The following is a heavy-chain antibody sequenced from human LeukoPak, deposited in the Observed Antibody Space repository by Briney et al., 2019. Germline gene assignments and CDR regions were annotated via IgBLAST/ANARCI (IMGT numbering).Heavy chain of an antibody. J-gene: IGHJ5*02. V-gene: IGHV1-2*06. D-gene: IGHD3-10*01. CDR3: ARGVLGYYGSGRA. CDR1: GYTFTGYY. CDR2: INPNSGGT. Sequence: ASVKVSCKASGYTFTGYYMHWVRQAPGQGLEWMGRINPNSGGTNYAQKFQGRVTMTRDTSISTAYMELSRLRSDDTAVYYCARGVLGYYGSGRAWGQGTLVTVCS.